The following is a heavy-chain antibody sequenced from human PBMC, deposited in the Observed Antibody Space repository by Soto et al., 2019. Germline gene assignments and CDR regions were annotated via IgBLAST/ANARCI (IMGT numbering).Heavy chain of an antibody. CDR1: GYTLSELS. CDR3: AAEATFGVILLSY. D-gene: IGHD3-3*01. V-gene: IGHV1-24*01. Sequence: ASVKFSCKVSGYTLSELSMHWVRQAPGKGLEWMGIFDPDDGEVIYAQKFQGRVTMTEDTSTGTAYMELSSLRSEDTAVFYCAAEATFGVILLSYWGQGTLVTSP. CDR2: FDPDDGEV. J-gene: IGHJ4*02.